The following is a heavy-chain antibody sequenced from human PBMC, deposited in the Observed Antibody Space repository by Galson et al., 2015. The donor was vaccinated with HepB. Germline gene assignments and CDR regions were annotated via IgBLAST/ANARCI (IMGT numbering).Heavy chain of an antibody. V-gene: IGHV5-10-1*01. D-gene: IGHD2-15*01. CDR1: GYSFTSYW. J-gene: IGHJ6*02. CDR3: ARRAVLPRGLYYYYGMDV. CDR2: IDPSDSYT. Sequence: QSGAEVKKPGESLRISCKGSGYSFTSYWISWVRQMPGKGLEWMGRIDPSDSYTNYSPSFQGHVTISADKSISTAYLQWSSLKASDTAMYYCARRAVLPRGLYYYYGMDVWGQGTTVTVSS.